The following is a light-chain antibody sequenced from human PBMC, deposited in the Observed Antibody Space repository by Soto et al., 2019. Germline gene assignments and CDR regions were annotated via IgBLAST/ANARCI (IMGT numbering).Light chain of an antibody. J-gene: IGKJ1*01. Sequence: IQMTQSPSTLSASVGDRVAITCRASQSIGIWLAWYQQKPGKAPRLLIYKASSLESGVPSRFSGSGYGTDFTLTISSLEPDDFATYYCQQYNDYSWTFGQGTKVEIK. V-gene: IGKV1-5*03. CDR3: QQYNDYSWT. CDR1: QSIGIW. CDR2: KAS.